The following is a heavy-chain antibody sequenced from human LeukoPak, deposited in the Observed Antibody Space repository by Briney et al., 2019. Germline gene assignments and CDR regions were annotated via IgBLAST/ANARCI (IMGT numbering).Heavy chain of an antibody. J-gene: IGHJ3*02. CDR2: IYSGGST. CDR3: ARGGSYLSAFDI. Sequence: PGGSLRLSCAASGFTVSSNYMSWVRQAPGKGLEWVSIIYSGGSTFYADSGKGRFTISRDNSKNTLYLQINSLRAEDTAVYYCARGGSYLSAFDIWGQGTMVTVSS. V-gene: IGHV3-53*01. CDR1: GFTVSSNY. D-gene: IGHD1-26*01.